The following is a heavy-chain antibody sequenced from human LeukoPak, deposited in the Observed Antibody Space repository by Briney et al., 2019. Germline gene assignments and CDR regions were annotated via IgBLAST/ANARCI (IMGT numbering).Heavy chain of an antibody. D-gene: IGHD3-22*01. V-gene: IGHV4-59*01. CDR3: ARAVYDSSGYDTFDI. J-gene: IGHJ3*02. CDR2: IYYSGST. CDR1: GGSISSYY. Sequence: SSETLSLTCTVSGGSISSYYWSWIRQPPGKGLEWIGYIYYSGSTNYNPSLKSRVTISVDTSKNEFSLKVTSVTAADTAVYYCARAVYDSSGYDTFDIWGQGTMVTVSS.